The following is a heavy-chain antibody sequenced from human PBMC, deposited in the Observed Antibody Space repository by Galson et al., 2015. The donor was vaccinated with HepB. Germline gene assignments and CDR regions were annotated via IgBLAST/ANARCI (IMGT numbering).Heavy chain of an antibody. CDR1: GFTFSSYA. V-gene: IGHV3-64*04. CDR3: ARGRWLQPFDY. D-gene: IGHD5-24*01. Sequence: SLRLSCAASGFTFSSYAMHWVRQAPGKGLEYVLAISSNGGSTYYADSVKGRFTISRDNAKNSLYLQMNSLRAEDTAVYYCARGRWLQPFDYWGQGTLVTVSS. CDR2: ISSNGGST. J-gene: IGHJ4*02.